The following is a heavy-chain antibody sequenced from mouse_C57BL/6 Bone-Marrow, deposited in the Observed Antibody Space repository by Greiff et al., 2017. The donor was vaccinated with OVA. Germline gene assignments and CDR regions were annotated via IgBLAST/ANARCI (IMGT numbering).Heavy chain of an antibody. J-gene: IGHJ4*01. CDR1: GYTFTSYW. Sequence: QVQLQQPGAELVKPGASVKMSCKASGYTFTSYWLTWVKQRPGQGLEWIGDIYPGSGSTNYNEKFKRKATLTVDTSSSTAYMQLSSLTSEDSAVYYCARFAHYYGPYYYAMDYWGQGTSVTVSS. V-gene: IGHV1-55*01. CDR3: ARFAHYYGPYYYAMDY. CDR2: IYPGSGST. D-gene: IGHD1-1*01.